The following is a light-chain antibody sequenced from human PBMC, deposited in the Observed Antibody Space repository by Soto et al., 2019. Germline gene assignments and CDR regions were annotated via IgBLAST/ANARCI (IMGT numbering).Light chain of an antibody. J-gene: IGLJ2*01. CDR3: SSYAGSTTFVV. Sequence: QSALTQPPSASGSPGQSVTISCTGTTSDIGGYDFVSWYQQHPGKAPKLMIYEVTKRPSGVPDRFSGSKSGNTASLTVSGLQAEDEADYHCSSYAGSTTFVVFGGGTKLTVL. CDR1: TSDIGGYDF. V-gene: IGLV2-8*01. CDR2: EVT.